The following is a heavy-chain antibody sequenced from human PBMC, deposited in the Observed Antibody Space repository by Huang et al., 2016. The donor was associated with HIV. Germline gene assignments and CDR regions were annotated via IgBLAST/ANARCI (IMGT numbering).Heavy chain of an antibody. J-gene: IGHJ4*02. D-gene: IGHD3-22*01. V-gene: IGHV1-69*01. CDR1: GGSFRNFA. Sequence: QVQLVQSGAEVKKPGSSVKVSCKASGGSFRNFAIGWVRQAPGQGLEWMGGIIPTLGTANYAQKFQGRGTMIADESTSTAYMELSSLRSEDTAVYYCATVDYYDTSGPQRGYFDNWGQGTLVTVSS. CDR3: ATVDYYDTSGPQRGYFDN. CDR2: IIPTLGTA.